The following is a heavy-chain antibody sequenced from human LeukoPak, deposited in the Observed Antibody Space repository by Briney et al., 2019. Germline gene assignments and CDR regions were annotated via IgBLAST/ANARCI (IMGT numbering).Heavy chain of an antibody. CDR1: GFTFSSYW. CDR2: ISSSSSYI. V-gene: IGHV3-21*04. CDR3: AKDISESPGTAGIDY. D-gene: IGHD6-19*01. Sequence: PGGSLRLSCAASGFTFSSYWMSWVRQAPGKGLEWVSSISSSSSYIYYADSVKGRFTISRDNAKNSLYLQMNSLRAEDMALYYCAKDISESPGTAGIDYWGQGTLVTVSS. J-gene: IGHJ4*02.